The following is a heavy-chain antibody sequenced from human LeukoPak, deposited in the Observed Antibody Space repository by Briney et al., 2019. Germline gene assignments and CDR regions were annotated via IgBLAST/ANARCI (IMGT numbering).Heavy chain of an antibody. Sequence: GESLKISCRGSGYSFTSYWIGWVRQMPGKGLEWMGIIYPGDSDTRYSPSFQGQVTISADKSISTAYLQWSSLKASDTAMYYCARQTTAIKYYFDYWGHGTLVTVSS. CDR2: IYPGDSDT. CDR3: ARQTTAIKYYFDY. CDR1: GYSFTSYW. V-gene: IGHV5-51*01. D-gene: IGHD2-21*02. J-gene: IGHJ4*01.